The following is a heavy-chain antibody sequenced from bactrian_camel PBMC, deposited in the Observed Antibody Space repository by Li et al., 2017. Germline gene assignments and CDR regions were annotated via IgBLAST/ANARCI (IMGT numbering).Heavy chain of an antibody. D-gene: IGHD5*01. Sequence: VQLVESGGGSVQAGGSLRLSCTASGFTFDDSDMGWYRQAPGNECELVSSISSDSSTYYADSVKGRFTISGDNAKNTVFLQLNGLTSEDTAVYYCAADLFTGYWGQGTQVTVS. CDR2: ISSDSST. V-gene: IGHV3S63*01. CDR1: GFTFDDSD. J-gene: IGHJ4*01. CDR3: AADLFTGY.